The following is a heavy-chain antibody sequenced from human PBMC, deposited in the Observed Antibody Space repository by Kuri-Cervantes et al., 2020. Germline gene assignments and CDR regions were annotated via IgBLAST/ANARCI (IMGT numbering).Heavy chain of an antibody. J-gene: IGHJ4*02. V-gene: IGHV3-49*03. CDR3: ARRPKPSAFNS. CDR2: IRSKAYGGTT. Sequence: GGSLRLSCAASGFTFDDYAMSWFRQAPGKGLEWVGFIRSKAYGGTTEYAASVKGRFTISRDDSKSIAYLQMNSLRADDTAVYYCARRPKPSAFNSWGQGTLVTVSS. CDR1: GFTFDDYA.